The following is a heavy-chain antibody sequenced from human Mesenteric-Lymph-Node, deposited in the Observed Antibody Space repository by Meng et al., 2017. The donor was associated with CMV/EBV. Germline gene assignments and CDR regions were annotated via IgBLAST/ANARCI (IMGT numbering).Heavy chain of an antibody. Sequence: GSLRLSCAVYGGSFSGNFWSWIRQPPGKGLEWIGYIYYTGSTNYNPSLKSRVTISVDTSKNQFSLNLNSVTAADTAVYYCARGHVEMATMEEYWGQGTLVTVSS. CDR3: ARGHVEMATMEEY. D-gene: IGHD5-24*01. J-gene: IGHJ4*02. V-gene: IGHV4-59*01. CDR1: GGSFSGNF. CDR2: IYYTGST.